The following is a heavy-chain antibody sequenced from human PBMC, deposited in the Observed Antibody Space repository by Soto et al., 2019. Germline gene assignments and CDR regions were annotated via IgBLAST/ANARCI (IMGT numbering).Heavy chain of an antibody. Sequence: QVQLVQSGAEVKKPGSSVKVSCKASGGTFSSYTISWVRQAPGQGLEWMGRIIPILGIANYAQKFQGRVTITADKSTSTAYMELSSLRSEDTAVYYCARARYDILTGDYYYYYMDVWGKGTTVTVSS. CDR1: GGTFSSYT. CDR3: ARARYDILTGDYYYYYMDV. CDR2: IIPILGIA. J-gene: IGHJ6*03. V-gene: IGHV1-69*02. D-gene: IGHD3-9*01.